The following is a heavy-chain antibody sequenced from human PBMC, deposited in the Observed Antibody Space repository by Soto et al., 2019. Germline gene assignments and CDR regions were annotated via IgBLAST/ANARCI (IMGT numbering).Heavy chain of an antibody. V-gene: IGHV1-69*01. CDR2: VSPPFRTS. J-gene: IGHJ6*02. CDR3: ARVLYYGSGSYSPYGMDV. D-gene: IGHD3-10*01. CDR1: GVSFNNNG. Sequence: QVQLVQSGAEVKKPGSSVKVSCKTSGVSFNNNGIGWVRQAPGHGLEWMGGVSPPFRTSNYARKFQGRISITADGSTGTVNMELRSLTSEDTAQYYCARVLYYGSGSYSPYGMDVWGQGTTVTVS.